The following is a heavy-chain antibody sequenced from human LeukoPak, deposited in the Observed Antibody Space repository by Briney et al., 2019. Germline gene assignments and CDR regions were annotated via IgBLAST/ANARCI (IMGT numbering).Heavy chain of an antibody. Sequence: SETLSLTCTVSGGSISSSSYYWGWIRQPPGKGLEWFGSIYYSGSTYYNPSLKSRVTISVDTSKNQFSLKLSSVTAADTAVYYCARVLTRGWYEGRFDYWGQGTLVTVSS. CDR1: GGSISSSSYY. V-gene: IGHV4-39*07. CDR3: ARVLTRGWYEGRFDY. D-gene: IGHD6-19*01. J-gene: IGHJ4*02. CDR2: IYYSGST.